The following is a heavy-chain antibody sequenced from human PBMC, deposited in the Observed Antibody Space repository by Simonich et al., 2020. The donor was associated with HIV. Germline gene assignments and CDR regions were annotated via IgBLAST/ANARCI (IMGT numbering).Heavy chain of an antibody. CDR3: ARRSGYDLDY. D-gene: IGHD5-12*01. J-gene: IGHJ4*02. CDR1: GGSFNGYT. V-gene: IGHV4-34*01. CDR2: INHSGIT. Sequence: QVHLQQWGAGLLKPSETLSLTCAVYGGSFNGYTWTWNRQPPGKGLEWIGEINHSGITDYNPSLKSRVTISVDTSKNQFSLKLSSVTAADTAVFYCARRSGYDLDYWGQGTLVTVSS.